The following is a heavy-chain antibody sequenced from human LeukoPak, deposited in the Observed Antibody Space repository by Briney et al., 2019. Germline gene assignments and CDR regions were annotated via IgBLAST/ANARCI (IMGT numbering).Heavy chain of an antibody. V-gene: IGHV4-59*11. CDR1: GGSISSHY. CDR3: ARDSSGYLDY. J-gene: IGHJ4*02. CDR2: IYYSGST. Sequence: SETLSLTCTVSGGSISSHYWSWIRQPPGKGLEWIGYIYYSGSTNYNPSLKSRVTISVDTSKNQFSLKLNSVTAADTAVYYCARDSSGYLDYWGQGTLVTVSS. D-gene: IGHD3-22*01.